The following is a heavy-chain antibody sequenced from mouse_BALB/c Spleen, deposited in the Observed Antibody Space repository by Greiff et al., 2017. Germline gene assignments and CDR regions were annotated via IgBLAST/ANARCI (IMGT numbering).Heavy chain of an antibody. Sequence: EVQRVESGGGLVKPGGSLKLSCAASGFTFSSYAMSWVRQTPEKRLEWVASISSGGSTYYPDSVKGRFTISRDNARNILYLQMSSLRSEDTAMYYCARGGWLPPFAYWGQGTLVTVSA. V-gene: IGHV5-6-5*01. CDR2: ISSGGST. J-gene: IGHJ3*01. D-gene: IGHD2-3*01. CDR1: GFTFSSYA. CDR3: ARGGWLPPFAY.